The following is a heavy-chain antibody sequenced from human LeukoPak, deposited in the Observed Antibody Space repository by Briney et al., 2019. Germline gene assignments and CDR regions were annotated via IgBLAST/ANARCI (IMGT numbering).Heavy chain of an antibody. V-gene: IGHV4-34*01. CDR2: INHSGST. CDR3: ARARTKLRYFDY. CDR1: GFTFSSYA. J-gene: IGHJ4*02. Sequence: GSLRLSCAASGFTFSSYAMSWIRQPPGKGLEWIGEINHSGSTNYNPSLKSRVTISVDTSKNQFSLKLSSVTAADTAVYYCARARTKLRYFDYWGQGTLVTVSS. D-gene: IGHD3-9*01.